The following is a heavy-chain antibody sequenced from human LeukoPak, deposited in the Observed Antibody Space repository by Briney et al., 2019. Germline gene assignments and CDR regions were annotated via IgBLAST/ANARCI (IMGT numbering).Heavy chain of an antibody. CDR2: IYDSGST. D-gene: IGHD6-13*01. CDR1: GDSISNYY. V-gene: IGHV4-59*12. Sequence: SETLSLTCSVSGDSISNYYWTWIRQPPGKGLEWIGSIYDSGSTNYNPSLKTRVTISVDTSKNQFSLKLSSVTAADTALYYCARDGRQLALDYWGQGTLVTVSS. J-gene: IGHJ4*02. CDR3: ARDGRQLALDY.